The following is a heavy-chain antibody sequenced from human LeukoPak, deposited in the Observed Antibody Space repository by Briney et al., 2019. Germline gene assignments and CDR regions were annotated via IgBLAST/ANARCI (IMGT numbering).Heavy chain of an antibody. D-gene: IGHD2-21*02. CDR2: ISASNSPI. V-gene: IGHV3-48*02. CDR1: GFTFSSYA. CDR3: ARELVTPNFDY. J-gene: IGHJ4*02. Sequence: GGSLRLSCAASGFTFSSYAMSWVRQAPGKGLEWVSYISASNSPISYADSVKGRFTVSRDNAENSLYLQMNNLRDEDTAVYYCARELVTPNFDYWGQGTLVTVSS.